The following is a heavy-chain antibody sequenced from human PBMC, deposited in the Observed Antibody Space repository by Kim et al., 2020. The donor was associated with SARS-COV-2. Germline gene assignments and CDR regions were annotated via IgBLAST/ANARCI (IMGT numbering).Heavy chain of an antibody. V-gene: IGHV3-7*04. CDR3: ARSGIAVAVDFDY. D-gene: IGHD6-19*01. J-gene: IGHJ4*02. Sequence: YVDSVKGRFTIARDNAKNSLYLQMNSLRAEDTAVYYCARSGIAVAVDFDYWGQGTLVTVSS.